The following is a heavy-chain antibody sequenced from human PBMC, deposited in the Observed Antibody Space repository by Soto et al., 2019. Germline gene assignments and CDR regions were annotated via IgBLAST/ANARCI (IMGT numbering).Heavy chain of an antibody. V-gene: IGHV4-38-2*01. J-gene: IGHJ5*01. D-gene: IGHD4-17*01. CDR2: ITHIGKT. CDR3: GRSGDDSGSEIDS. CDR1: GYSISSGYY. Sequence: SETLSLTCGVSGYSISSGYYWAWSRQPPGKGLEWIGSITHIGKTYYNPSLRSRVTFSVDTSKNQLSLKLISVTAADTAVYYCGRSGDDSGSEIDSWGQGTLVTVSS.